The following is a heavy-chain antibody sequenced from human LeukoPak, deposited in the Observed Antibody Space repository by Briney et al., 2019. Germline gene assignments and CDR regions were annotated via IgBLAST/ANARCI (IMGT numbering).Heavy chain of an antibody. CDR1: GFTFSSYA. CDR3: AKVLEGSGGSCYSD. CDR2: ISGSGGST. D-gene: IGHD2-15*01. Sequence: PGGSLRLPCAASGFTFSSYAMSWVRQAPGKGLEWVSAISGSGGSTYYADSVKGRFTISRDNSKNTLYLQMNSLRAEDTAVYYCAKVLEGSGGSCYSDWGQGTLVTVSS. J-gene: IGHJ4*02. V-gene: IGHV3-23*01.